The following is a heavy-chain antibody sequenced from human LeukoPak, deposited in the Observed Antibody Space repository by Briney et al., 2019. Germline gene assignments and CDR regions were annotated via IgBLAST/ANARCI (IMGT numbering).Heavy chain of an antibody. CDR2: IYYSGST. D-gene: IGHD3-10*01. CDR1: GGSISSYY. Sequence: PSETLSLTCTVSGGSISSYYWSWIRQPPGKGLEWVGYIYYSGSTNYNPSLKSRVTISVDTSKNQFSLKLSSVTAADTAVYYCARSYYYGSGRNVLLDVWGQGTTVTVSS. CDR3: ARSYYYGSGRNVLLDV. V-gene: IGHV4-59*01. J-gene: IGHJ6*02.